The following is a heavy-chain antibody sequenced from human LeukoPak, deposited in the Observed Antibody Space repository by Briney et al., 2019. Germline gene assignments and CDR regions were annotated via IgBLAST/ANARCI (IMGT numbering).Heavy chain of an antibody. CDR3: ASSHLNFYSLGYFDL. D-gene: IGHD2-21*01. V-gene: IGHV4-59*01. CDR1: GGSISSYY. Sequence: PSGTLSLTCTVSGGSISSYYWSWIRQPPGKGLEWIGYIYYSGSTNYNPSLKSRVTISVDTSKNQFSLKLSSVTAADTAVYYCASSHLNFYSLGYFDLWGRGTLVTVSS. CDR2: IYYSGST. J-gene: IGHJ2*01.